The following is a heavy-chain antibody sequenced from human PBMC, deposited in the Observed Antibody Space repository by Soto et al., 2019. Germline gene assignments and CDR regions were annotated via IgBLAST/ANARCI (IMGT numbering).Heavy chain of an antibody. V-gene: IGHV3-21*01. J-gene: IGHJ4*02. CDR2: ISSSSSYI. CDR1: GFTFSSYS. Sequence: PGGSLRLSCAASGFTFSSYSMNWVRQAPGKGLEWVSSISSSSSYIYYADSVKGRFTISRDNAKNSLYLQMNSLRAEDTAVYYCARDHGYSSGCPDYWGQGTLVTVSS. CDR3: ARDHGYSSGCPDY. D-gene: IGHD6-19*01.